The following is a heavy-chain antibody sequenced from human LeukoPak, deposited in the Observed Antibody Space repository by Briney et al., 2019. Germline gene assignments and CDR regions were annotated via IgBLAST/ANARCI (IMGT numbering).Heavy chain of an antibody. CDR1: GGSISSGSYY. CDR2: IYTSGST. D-gene: IGHD4-17*01. CDR3: ARDLGWYGDHEVDY. Sequence: SETLSLICTVSGGSISSGSYYWSWIRQPAGKGLEWIGRIYTSGSTNYNPSLKSRVTISVDTSKNQFSLKLSSVTAADTAVYYCARDLGWYGDHEVDYWGQGTLVTVSS. J-gene: IGHJ4*02. V-gene: IGHV4-61*02.